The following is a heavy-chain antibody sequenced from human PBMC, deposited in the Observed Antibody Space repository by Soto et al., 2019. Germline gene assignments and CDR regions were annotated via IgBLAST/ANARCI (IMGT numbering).Heavy chain of an antibody. V-gene: IGHV1-69*02. D-gene: IGHD3-10*01. CDR3: ASIYGSGYRAFDY. CDR1: GDTFNFYS. CDR2: VNPIVSMS. Sequence: QVQLVQSGAEVKRPGSSVKVSCKASGDTFNFYSINWVRQAPGLGLEWMGRVNPIVSMSNYAQKFQGRVTMTANKSTSTACMELSSLRSEDTAIYYCASIYGSGYRAFDYWGQGALVTVSS. J-gene: IGHJ4*02.